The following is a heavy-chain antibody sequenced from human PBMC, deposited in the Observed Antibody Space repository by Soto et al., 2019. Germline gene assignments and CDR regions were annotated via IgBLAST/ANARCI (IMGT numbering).Heavy chain of an antibody. D-gene: IGHD6-25*01. CDR2: INHSGST. CDR3: ARELSAADFDY. CDR1: GGSISSGGYY. J-gene: IGHJ4*02. V-gene: IGHV4-31*03. Sequence: SETLSLTCTVSGGSISSGGYYWSWIRQHPGKGLEWIGEINHSGSTNYNPSLKSRVTISVDTSKNQFSLKLSSVTAADTAVYYCARELSAADFDYWGQGTLVTVSS.